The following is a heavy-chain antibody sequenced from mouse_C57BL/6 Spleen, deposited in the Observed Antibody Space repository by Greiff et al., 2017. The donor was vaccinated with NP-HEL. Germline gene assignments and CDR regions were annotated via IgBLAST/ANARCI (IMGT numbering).Heavy chain of an antibody. J-gene: IGHJ4*01. CDR2: IDPSDSET. CDR3: GRGGDHSTPYAMDY. Sequence: QVQLQQPGAELVRPGSSVKLSCKASGYTFTSYWMHWVKQRPIQGLEWIGNIDPSDSETHYNQKFKDKATLTVDKSSSTAYLQLSSLTSEDSAVYYCGRGGDHSTPYAMDYWGQGTSVTVSS. CDR1: GYTFTSYW. D-gene: IGHD2-5*01. V-gene: IGHV1-52*01.